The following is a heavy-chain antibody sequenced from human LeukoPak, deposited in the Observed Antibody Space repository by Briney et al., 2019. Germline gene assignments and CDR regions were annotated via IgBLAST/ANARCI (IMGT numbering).Heavy chain of an antibody. D-gene: IGHD6-19*01. CDR3: AKDQDSGIAVAGGPLGGY. Sequence: PGGSLRLSCAASGFTFSSYAMSWVRQAPGKGLEWVSAISGSGGSTYYADSVKGRFTISRDNSKNTLYLQMNSLRAEDTAVYYCAKDQDSGIAVAGGPLGGYWGQGTLVTVSS. CDR2: ISGSGGST. CDR1: GFTFSSYA. V-gene: IGHV3-23*01. J-gene: IGHJ4*02.